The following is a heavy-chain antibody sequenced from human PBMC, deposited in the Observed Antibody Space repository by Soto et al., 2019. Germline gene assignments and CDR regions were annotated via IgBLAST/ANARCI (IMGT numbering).Heavy chain of an antibody. V-gene: IGHV1-3*01. CDR1: GYTFTSYA. J-gene: IGHJ4*02. D-gene: IGHD3-10*01. CDR3: ARVMYYYGSGSYSPSAFDY. CDR2: INAGNGNT. Sequence: ASVKVSCKASGYTFTSYAMHWVRQAPGQRLEWMGWINAGNGNTKYSQKFQGRVTITRDTSASTAYMELSSLRSEDTAVYYCARVMYYYGSGSYSPSAFDYWGQGTLVTVSS.